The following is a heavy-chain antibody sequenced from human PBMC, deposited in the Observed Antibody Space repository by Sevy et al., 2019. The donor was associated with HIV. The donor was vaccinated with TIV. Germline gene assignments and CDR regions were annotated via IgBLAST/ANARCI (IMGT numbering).Heavy chain of an antibody. V-gene: IGHV4-4*07. CDR3: ARDRVVVAATLMDFNYYYMDV. CDR2: IYTSGST. Sequence: SETLSLTCTVSGGSISSYYWSWIRQPAGKGLEWIGRIYTSGSTNYNPSLKSRVTMSVDTSKNQFSLKLSSVTAADTAVYYCARDRVVVAATLMDFNYYYMDVWGKGTTVTVSS. CDR1: GGSISSYY. D-gene: IGHD2-15*01. J-gene: IGHJ6*03.